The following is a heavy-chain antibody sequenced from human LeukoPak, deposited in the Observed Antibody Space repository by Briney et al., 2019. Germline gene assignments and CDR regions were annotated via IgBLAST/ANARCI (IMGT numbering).Heavy chain of an antibody. Sequence: PGGSLRLSCAASGFTFSSYSMNWVRQAPEKGLEWVSSISSSSSYIYYADSVKGRFTISRDNAKNSVYLQMNSLRAEDTAVYYCARDKWLTTTHYFDYWGQGTLVTVSS. D-gene: IGHD4-11*01. CDR1: GFTFSSYS. CDR3: ARDKWLTTTHYFDY. V-gene: IGHV3-21*01. J-gene: IGHJ4*02. CDR2: ISSSSSYI.